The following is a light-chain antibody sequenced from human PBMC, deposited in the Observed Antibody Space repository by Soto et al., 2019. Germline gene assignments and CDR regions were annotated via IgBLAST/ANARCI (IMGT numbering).Light chain of an antibody. J-gene: IGKJ1*01. CDR2: DAF. CDR3: QHYNSYSEA. CDR1: QSISSW. V-gene: IGKV1-5*01. Sequence: DIQMTQSPSCLSASVGDRVTITCRASQSISSWLAWYQQKPGKAPKLLIFDAFSLESGVPSRFSGSRSGTEFTLTISSLQPDDYATYYCQHYNSYSEAFGQGTKVDI.